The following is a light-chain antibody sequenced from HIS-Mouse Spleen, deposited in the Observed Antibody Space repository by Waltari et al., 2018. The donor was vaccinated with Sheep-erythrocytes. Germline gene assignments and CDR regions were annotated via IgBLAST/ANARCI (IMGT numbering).Light chain of an antibody. V-gene: IGLV2-11*01. CDR1: RSDVGGYNT. CDR2: DVS. Sequence: QSALTQPRSVPGSPGQSVTIPCTGTRSDVGGYNTVSRDQHHPGKAPKLMIYDVSKRPSGVPDRFAGSKSGNTASLTISGLQAEDEADYYCCSYAGSYNHVFATGTKVTVL. CDR3: CSYAGSYNHV. J-gene: IGLJ1*01.